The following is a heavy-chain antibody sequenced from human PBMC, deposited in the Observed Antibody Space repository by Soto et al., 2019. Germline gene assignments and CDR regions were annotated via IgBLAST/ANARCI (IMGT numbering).Heavy chain of an antibody. V-gene: IGHV3-73*01. CDR3: TRQRSDYGDYYYYYGMDV. Sequence: GGSLRLSCAASGSTFSNYAMSWVRQASGKGLEWVGRIRSKANSYATAYAASVKGRFTISRDDSKDTAYLQMNSLKTEDTAVYYCTRQRSDYGDYYYYYGMDVWGQGTTVTVSS. J-gene: IGHJ6*02. CDR1: GSTFSNYA. CDR2: IRSKANSYAT. D-gene: IGHD4-17*01.